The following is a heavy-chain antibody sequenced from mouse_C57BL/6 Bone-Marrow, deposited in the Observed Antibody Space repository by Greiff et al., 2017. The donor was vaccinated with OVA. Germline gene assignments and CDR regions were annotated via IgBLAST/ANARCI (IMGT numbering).Heavy chain of an antibody. V-gene: IGHV14-4*01. CDR1: GFNIKDDY. D-gene: IGHD4-1*01. Sequence: EVKVVESGAELVRPGASVKLSCTASGFNIKDDYMHWVKQRPEQGLEWIGWIDPENGDTEYASKFQGKATITADTSSNTAYLQLSSLTSEDTAVYYCTTELGRRYFDYWGQGTTLTVSS. CDR3: TTELGRRYFDY. CDR2: IDPENGDT. J-gene: IGHJ2*01.